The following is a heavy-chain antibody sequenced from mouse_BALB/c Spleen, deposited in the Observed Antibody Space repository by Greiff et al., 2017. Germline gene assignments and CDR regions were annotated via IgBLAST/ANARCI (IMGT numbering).Heavy chain of an antibody. Sequence: VQLQQSGAELVKPGASVKLSLTASGFNINDIYLHWVKQRPEQGPEWIGRIDPANGNTRYDPKFQGEATITADTSSNTAYLQLSSLTSEDTAVYYCARGNYCGSSYWYFDVWGSGTTVTVSS. CDR2: IDPANGNT. CDR3: ARGNYCGSSYWYFDV. V-gene: IGHV14-3*02. D-gene: IGHD1-1*01. J-gene: IGHJ1*01. CDR1: GFNINDIY.